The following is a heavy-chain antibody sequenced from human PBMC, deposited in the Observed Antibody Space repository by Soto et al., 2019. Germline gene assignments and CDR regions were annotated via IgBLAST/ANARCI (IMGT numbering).Heavy chain of an antibody. D-gene: IGHD6-13*01. J-gene: IGHJ4*02. V-gene: IGHV4-59*01. CDR2: IYYSGST. CDR1: GGSISSYY. Sequence: SETRSLTCTVSGGSISSYYWSWIRQPPGKGLEWIGYIYYSGSTNYNPSLKSRVTISVHTSKNQFSLKLSSVTAADMAVFYCASYDSGSSSWFDCWGQGTLVPASS. CDR3: ASYDSGSSSWFDC.